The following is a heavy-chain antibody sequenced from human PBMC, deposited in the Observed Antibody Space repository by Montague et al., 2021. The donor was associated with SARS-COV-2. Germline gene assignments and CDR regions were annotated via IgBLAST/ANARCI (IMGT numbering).Heavy chain of an antibody. CDR1: GGSISSGGYY. D-gene: IGHD3-9*01. CDR2: IYYSGST. V-gene: IGHV4-31*03. CDR3: ARTYYDILTGYYNFDY. Sequence: TLSLTCTVSGGSISSGGYYWSWIRQHPGKGLEWVGYIYYSGSTYYNPSLKSRVTISVDTSKIQFSLKLSSVTAADTAVYYCARTYYDILTGYYNFDYWGQGTLGTVSS. J-gene: IGHJ4*02.